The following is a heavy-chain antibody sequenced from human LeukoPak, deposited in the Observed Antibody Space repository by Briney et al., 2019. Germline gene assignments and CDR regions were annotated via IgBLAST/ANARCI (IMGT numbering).Heavy chain of an antibody. CDR1: GGSISSYY. CDR2: IYYSGST. J-gene: IGHJ4*02. V-gene: IGHV4-59*08. Sequence: SETLSLTCTVSGGSISSYYWSWIRQPPGKGLEWIGYIYYSGSTNYNPPLKSRVTISVDTSKNQFSLKLSSVTAADTAVYYCARHRRGPLPRPGYWGQRTLVTVSS. D-gene: IGHD3-16*01. CDR3: ARHRRGPLPRPGY.